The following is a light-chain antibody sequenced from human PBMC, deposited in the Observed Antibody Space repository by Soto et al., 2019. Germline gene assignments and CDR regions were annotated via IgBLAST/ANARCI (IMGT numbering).Light chain of an antibody. Sequence: QAVVTQSSSASASLGSSVKLTCTLSSGHSSYIIAWHQQQPGKAPRYLMKIEGSGSYNKGSGVPDRFSGSSSGADRYLTISNLQFEDEADYYCETWDSYTRVFGGGTKLTVL. CDR2: IEGSGSY. CDR3: ETWDSYTRV. CDR1: SGHSSYI. J-gene: IGLJ3*02. V-gene: IGLV4-60*02.